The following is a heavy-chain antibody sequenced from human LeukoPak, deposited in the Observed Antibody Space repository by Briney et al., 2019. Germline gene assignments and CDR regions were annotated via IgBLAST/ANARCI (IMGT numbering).Heavy chain of an antibody. V-gene: IGHV4-4*02. D-gene: IGHD1-14*01. J-gene: IGHJ4*02. CDR2: IHRSGSP. Sequence: SETLPLTCTVSLDSTTSNFWSWVRQPPGKGLEWIGEIHRSGSPNYNPSLQSRVTISIDRSRNQIALVLSSVTAADTAVYYCAREILGGFNPGAYWGQGTLVTVSS. CDR1: LDSTTSNF. CDR3: AREILGGFNPGAY.